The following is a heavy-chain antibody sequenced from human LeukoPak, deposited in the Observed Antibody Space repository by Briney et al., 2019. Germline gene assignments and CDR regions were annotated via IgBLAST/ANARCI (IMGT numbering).Heavy chain of an antibody. Sequence: SETLSLTSTVSGGSISSYYWSWIRQPPGKGLEWIGYIYYSASTNYNPSLKSLVTISVDTSKNQFVLKLSSVTAADTAVYYCARGGVVPAATDFDYWGQGTLVTVSS. J-gene: IGHJ4*02. V-gene: IGHV4-59*01. CDR2: IYYSAST. D-gene: IGHD2-2*01. CDR3: ARGGVVPAATDFDY. CDR1: GGSISSYY.